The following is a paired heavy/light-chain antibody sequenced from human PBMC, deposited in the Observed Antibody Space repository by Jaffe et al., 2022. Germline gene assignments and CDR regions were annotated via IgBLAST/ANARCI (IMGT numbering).Light chain of an antibody. J-gene: IGLJ2*01. V-gene: IGLV2-8*01. CDR1: SSDVGSYNY. Sequence: QSALTQPPSASGSPGQSVTISCTGTSSDVGSYNYVSWYQQHPGKAPKLMIYEVTKRPSGVPDRFSGSKSGNTASLTVSGLQAEDEADYYCSSYVADNNVIFGGGTKLTVL. CDR3: SSYVADNNVI. CDR2: EVT.
Heavy chain of an antibody. J-gene: IGHJ4*02. Sequence: QVQLQESGPGLVKPSETLSLICAVSGFSINSGYYWGWIRQSPGEGLEWIGSIFHRGSAYYNPSLKSRVTMSVDTSKNEFSLRLSSVTAADTAVYYCARPTTGTTSGFDLWGLGTLVTVSS. V-gene: IGHV4-38-2*01. D-gene: IGHD1-1*01. CDR1: GFSINSGYY. CDR3: ARPTTGTTSGFDL. CDR2: IFHRGSA.